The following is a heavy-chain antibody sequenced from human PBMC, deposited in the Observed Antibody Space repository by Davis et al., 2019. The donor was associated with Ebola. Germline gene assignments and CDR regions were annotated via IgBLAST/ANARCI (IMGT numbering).Heavy chain of an antibody. D-gene: IGHD6-13*01. J-gene: IGHJ4*02. Sequence: GGSLRLSCAASGFTFSDYYMSWIRQAPGKGLEWVSYISSSGSTIYYADSVKGRFTISRDNAKNSLYLQMNSLRAEDTAVYYCARDDSSWYLIFDYWGQGTLVTVSS. V-gene: IGHV3-11*04. CDR3: ARDDSSWYLIFDY. CDR1: GFTFSDYY. CDR2: ISSSGSTI.